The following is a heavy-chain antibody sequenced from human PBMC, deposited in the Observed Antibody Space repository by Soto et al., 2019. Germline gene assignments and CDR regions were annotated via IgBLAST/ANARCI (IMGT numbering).Heavy chain of an antibody. CDR3: ARAHPLN. V-gene: IGHV3-7*04. CDR1: GFTFSNSW. Sequence: GGSLRLSCEASGFTFSNSWMSWVRQAPGKGLEWVANIKNDGSEKYYVDSVKGRFTISRNNTQNSVYLQMNYLSGEDTAVYYCARAHPLNWGQGSLVTVSS. D-gene: IGHD2-8*01. J-gene: IGHJ4*02. CDR2: IKNDGSEK.